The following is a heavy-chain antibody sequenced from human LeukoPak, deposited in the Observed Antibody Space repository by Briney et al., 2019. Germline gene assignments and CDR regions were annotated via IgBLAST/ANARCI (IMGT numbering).Heavy chain of an antibody. CDR1: GFTFSSYW. Sequence: PGGSLRLSCAASGFTFSSYWMSWVRQAPGKGLEWVDNIKQDGSEKYYVDSVKGRFTISRDNAKNSLYLQMNSLKTEDTAVYYCTRDMTTCDYWGQGTLVTVSS. V-gene: IGHV3-7*03. J-gene: IGHJ4*02. CDR2: IKQDGSEK. CDR3: TRDMTTCDY. D-gene: IGHD4-17*01.